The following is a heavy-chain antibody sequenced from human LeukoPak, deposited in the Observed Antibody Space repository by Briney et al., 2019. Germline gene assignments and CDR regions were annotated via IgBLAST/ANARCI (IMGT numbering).Heavy chain of an antibody. J-gene: IGHJ4*02. D-gene: IGHD5-24*01. CDR3: MRHEEEDGYNAKPFDF. V-gene: IGHV4-39*01. CDR2: IYYSGNT. Sequence: PSETLSLTCTVSGGSISNSNYYWGWVRQPPGKGLEWIGTIYYSGNTYYTPSLKSRVTISVDTSKNQFSLRLSSVTAADTAVYFCMRHEEEDGYNAKPFDFWGQETLVTVSS. CDR1: GGSISNSNYY.